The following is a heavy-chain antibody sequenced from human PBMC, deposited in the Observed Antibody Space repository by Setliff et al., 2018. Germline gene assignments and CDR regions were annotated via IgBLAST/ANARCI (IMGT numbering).Heavy chain of an antibody. CDR3: ARAISGWYSAYYYYMDV. D-gene: IGHD6-19*01. CDR1: GGSISSGSDY. J-gene: IGHJ6*03. CDR2: IYTTGST. Sequence: SETLSLTCTVSGGSISSGSDYWTWIRQPAGKGLEWIGHIYTTGSTNYNPSLKSRVTMSVDTSMNQFSLKLSSVTAADTAVYYCARAISGWYSAYYYYMDVWGKGTTVTVSS. V-gene: IGHV4-61*09.